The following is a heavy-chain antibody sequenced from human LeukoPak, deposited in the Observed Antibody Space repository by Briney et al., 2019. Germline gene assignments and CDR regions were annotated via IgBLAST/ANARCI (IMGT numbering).Heavy chain of an antibody. Sequence: GGSLRLSCAASGFTFDDYAMHWVRQAPGKGLEWVSGISWNSGSIGYADSVKGRFTISRDNAKHSLYLQMNSLRAEDTALYYCAKDITLRTTAIGWYFDLWGRGTLVTVSS. CDR2: ISWNSGSI. D-gene: IGHD5-18*01. CDR1: GFTFDDYA. CDR3: AKDITLRTTAIGWYFDL. V-gene: IGHV3-9*01. J-gene: IGHJ2*01.